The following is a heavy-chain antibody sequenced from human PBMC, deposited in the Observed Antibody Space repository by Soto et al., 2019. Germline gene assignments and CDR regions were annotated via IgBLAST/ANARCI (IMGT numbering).Heavy chain of an antibody. Sequence: GGSLRLSCAASGFTFSSYGMHWVRQAPGKGLEWVAVIWYDGSNKYYADSVKGRFTISRDNSKNTLYLQMNSLRAEDTVVYYCAAQVDFWSGPEDYWGQGTLVTVS. CDR1: GFTFSSYG. D-gene: IGHD3-3*01. CDR2: IWYDGSNK. J-gene: IGHJ4*02. V-gene: IGHV3-33*01. CDR3: AAQVDFWSGPEDY.